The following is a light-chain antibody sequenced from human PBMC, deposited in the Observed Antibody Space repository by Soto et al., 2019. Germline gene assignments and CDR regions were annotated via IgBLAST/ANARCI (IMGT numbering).Light chain of an antibody. CDR3: QQYNSYSIT. V-gene: IGKV1-5*01. J-gene: IGKJ5*01. Sequence: DIQMTQSPSTLSASVGDRVTITCRASQSISSWLAWYQQKPGKAPKLLIYDASSLESGVPSRFSGRGSGTEFTLTISSLQPDDFATYYCQQYNSYSITLGQGTRLEV. CDR2: DAS. CDR1: QSISSW.